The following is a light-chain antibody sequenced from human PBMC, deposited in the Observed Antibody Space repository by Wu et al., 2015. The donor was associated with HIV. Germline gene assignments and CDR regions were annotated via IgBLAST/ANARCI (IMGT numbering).Light chain of an antibody. J-gene: IGKJ2*04. CDR3: QQYGSSRCS. V-gene: IGKV3-20*01. CDR1: QSVSSSY. CDR2: GAS. Sequence: EIVLTQSPGTLSLSPGERATLSCRASQSVSSSYLAWYQQKPGQAPRLLIYGASSRATGIPDRFSGSGSGTDFTLTISRLEPEDFAVYYCQQYGSSRCSFGQGPSWRSN.